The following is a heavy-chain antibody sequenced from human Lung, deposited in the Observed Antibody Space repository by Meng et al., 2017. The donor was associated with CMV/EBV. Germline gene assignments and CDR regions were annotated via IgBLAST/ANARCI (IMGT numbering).Heavy chain of an antibody. CDR1: GGTFSSYA. D-gene: IGHD2-2*02. V-gene: IGHV1-69*05. J-gene: IGHJ6*02. CDR2: IIPVFAIA. Sequence: SVKVSXKASGGTFSSYAFSWVRQAPGQGLEWMGGIIPVFAIANYAQKFQGRITITTDESTSTAYMELSSLRSEDTAVYYCARDRTGDCSSTSCYNYYYYYGMDVWGQGTXVTGSS. CDR3: ARDRTGDCSSTSCYNYYYYYGMDV.